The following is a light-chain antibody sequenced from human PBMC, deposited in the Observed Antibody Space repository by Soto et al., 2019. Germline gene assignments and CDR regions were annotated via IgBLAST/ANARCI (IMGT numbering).Light chain of an antibody. V-gene: IGKV4-1*01. CDR3: QQYYSTPHS. Sequence: DIVMTQPPDSLAVSLGERDTINCKSSQSFLYRSNNKNYLAWYQQKPGQPPKLLIYWASTRESGVPDRFSGSGSGTDFTLTISSLQAEDVAVYYCQQYYSTPHSFGGGTKVDI. CDR1: QSFLYRSNNKNY. CDR2: WAS. J-gene: IGKJ4*01.